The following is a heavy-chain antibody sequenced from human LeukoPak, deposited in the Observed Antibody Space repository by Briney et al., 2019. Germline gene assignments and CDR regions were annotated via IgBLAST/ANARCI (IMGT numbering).Heavy chain of an antibody. CDR2: IYDSGTT. J-gene: IGHJ4*02. Sequence: GGSLRLSCATSGFTVSSNYTSWVRQAPGKGLEWVSVIYDSGTTYYADSVKGRFLIFRDTSKNTVDLQMNSLRVEDTAVYYCAGRRSSGWYAYWGQGTLVTVSS. V-gene: IGHV3-53*01. CDR3: AGRRSSGWYAY. D-gene: IGHD6-19*01. CDR1: GFTVSSNY.